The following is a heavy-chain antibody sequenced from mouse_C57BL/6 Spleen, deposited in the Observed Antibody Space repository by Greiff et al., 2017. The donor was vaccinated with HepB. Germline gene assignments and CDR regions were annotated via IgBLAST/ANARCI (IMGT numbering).Heavy chain of an antibody. CDR2: INPSSGYT. Sequence: QVHVKQSGAELAKPGASVKLSCKASGYTFTSYWMHWVKQRPGQGLEWIGYINPSSGYTKYNQKFKDKATLTADKSSSTSYMQLSSLTYEDSAVYYCARSWDVYAMDYWGQGTSVTVSS. CDR3: ARSWDVYAMDY. V-gene: IGHV1-7*01. J-gene: IGHJ4*01. CDR1: GYTFTSYW. D-gene: IGHD4-1*01.